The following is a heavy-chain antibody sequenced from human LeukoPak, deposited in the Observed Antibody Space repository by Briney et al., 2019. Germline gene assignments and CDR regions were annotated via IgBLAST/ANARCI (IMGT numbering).Heavy chain of an antibody. J-gene: IGHJ4*02. Sequence: SETLSLTCTVSGVSISTTSYYWGWIRQTPGKGLEWIVSTFYRGSTYSSPSLRSRVTISVDTSKNRFSLEQSTVTAADTAVYYCARRPTGDPKFDYWGQGTLVTASS. D-gene: IGHD7-27*01. CDR3: ARRPTGDPKFDY. V-gene: IGHV4-39*07. CDR2: TFYRGST. CDR1: GVSISTTSYY.